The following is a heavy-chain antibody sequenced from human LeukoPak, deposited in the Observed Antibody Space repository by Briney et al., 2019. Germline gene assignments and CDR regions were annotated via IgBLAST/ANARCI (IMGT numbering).Heavy chain of an antibody. CDR2: IDWDDDK. CDR3: ARSGYSSGFGFDY. CDR1: GFSLSTSAMC. J-gene: IGHJ4*02. D-gene: IGHD6-19*01. Sequence: SGPALVKPPQTLTLTCNFSGFSLSTSAMCVSWIRQPPWKALEWLARIDWDDDKYYSTSLKTRLTIFKDTSKNQVVLTMTNMDPVDTATYCCARSGYSSGFGFDYWGQGTLVTVSS. V-gene: IGHV2-70*11.